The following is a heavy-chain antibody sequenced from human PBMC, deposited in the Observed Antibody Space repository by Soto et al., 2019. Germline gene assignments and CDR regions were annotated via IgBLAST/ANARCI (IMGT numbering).Heavy chain of an antibody. CDR2: INPSGGST. CDR1: GYTFTSYY. CDR3: ARVFNPRWRAPGLGNYSGWGV. D-gene: IGHD3-10*01. Sequence: ASVKVSCKASGYTFTSYYMHWVRQAPGQGLEWMGIINPSGGSTSYAQKFQGRVTMTRDTSTSTVYMELSSLRSEDTAVYYCARVFNPRWRAPGLGNYSGWGVGGKGPRATFPS. V-gene: IGHV1-46*01. J-gene: IGHJ6*03.